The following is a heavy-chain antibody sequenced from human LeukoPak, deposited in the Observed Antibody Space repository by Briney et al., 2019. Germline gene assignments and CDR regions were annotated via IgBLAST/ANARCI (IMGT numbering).Heavy chain of an antibody. Sequence: GGSLRLSCAASGFTFSDYYMTWIRQAPGKGLEWVSSITGSSTYTNYADSVKGRFAISRDNAENSLYLQMNSLRAEDTAVYYCARISGSYVFAYWGQGTLVTVSS. V-gene: IGHV3-11*03. J-gene: IGHJ4*02. CDR1: GFTFSDYY. D-gene: IGHD3-16*01. CDR2: ITGSSTYT. CDR3: ARISGSYVFAY.